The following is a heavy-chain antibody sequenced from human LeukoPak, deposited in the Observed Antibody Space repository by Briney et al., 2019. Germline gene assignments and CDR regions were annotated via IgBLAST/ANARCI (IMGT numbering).Heavy chain of an antibody. J-gene: IGHJ4*02. Sequence: ASVKVSCKASGYTFTSYAMHWVRQAPGQGLEWMGWITPSGGTNYPQKFQGRVAITRDTSITTAYMDLSRLTSDDAAVYYCARDRYGDGFAHFDYWGQGALVTVSS. CDR1: GYTFTSYA. CDR3: ARDRYGDGFAHFDY. D-gene: IGHD5-24*01. V-gene: IGHV1-2*02. CDR2: ITPSGGT.